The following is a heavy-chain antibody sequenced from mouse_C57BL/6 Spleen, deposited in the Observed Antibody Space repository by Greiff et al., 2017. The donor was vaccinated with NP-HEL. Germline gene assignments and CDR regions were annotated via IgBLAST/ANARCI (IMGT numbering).Heavy chain of an antibody. CDR1: GYTFTSYW. CDR3: ARRLTTVVSYYFDY. V-gene: IGHV1-64*01. J-gene: IGHJ2*01. CDR2: IHPNSGST. D-gene: IGHD1-1*01. Sequence: QVQLQQSGAELVKPGASVKLSCKASGYTFTSYWMHWVKQRPGQGLEWIGMIHPNSGSTNYNEKFKSKATLTVDKSSSTAYMQLSSLTSEDSAVYYCARRLTTVVSYYFDYWGQGTTLTVSS.